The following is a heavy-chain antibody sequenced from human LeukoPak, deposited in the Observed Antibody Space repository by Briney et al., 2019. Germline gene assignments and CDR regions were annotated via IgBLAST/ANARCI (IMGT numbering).Heavy chain of an antibody. V-gene: IGHV1-24*01. CDR1: GYTLTELS. CDR3: ARSFVGGGPTDY. Sequence: ASVKVSCKVSGYTLTELSMHWVRQAPGKGLEWMGGFDPEDGETIYAQKFQGRVTMTEDTSTDTAYMELSSLSSEDTAVYYCARSFVGGGPTDYWGQGTQVTVSS. D-gene: IGHD4-23*01. J-gene: IGHJ4*02. CDR2: FDPEDGET.